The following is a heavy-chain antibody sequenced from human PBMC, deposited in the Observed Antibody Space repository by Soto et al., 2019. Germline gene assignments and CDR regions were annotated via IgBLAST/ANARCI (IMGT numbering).Heavy chain of an antibody. J-gene: IGHJ4*02. CDR3: ARLGRSSWDYFDY. V-gene: IGHV5-51*03. CDR2: IYPGDSDT. CDR1: GYSFTTYW. D-gene: IGHD6-13*01. Sequence: EVQLVQSGAEVKKPGESLKISCKGSGYSFTTYWIGWVRQMPGKGLEWMGIIYPGDSDTRYRPSFQGQVTISADKSISTAYLQWSRLNASHTAMYYCARLGRSSWDYFDYLGQGTLVTVSS.